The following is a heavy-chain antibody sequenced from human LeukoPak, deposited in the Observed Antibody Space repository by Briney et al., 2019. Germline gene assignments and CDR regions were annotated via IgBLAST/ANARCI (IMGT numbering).Heavy chain of an antibody. V-gene: IGHV4-59*08. CDR3: ARTYCSGGSCHFDY. D-gene: IGHD2-15*01. Sequence: PSETLSLTCTVSGGSIRSYYWSWIRQPPGKGLEWVGYIFHSGTTDSNPSLKSRVTISVDTSKNQFSLKLSSVTAADTAVYYCARTYCSGGSCHFDYWGQGTLVTVSS. CDR1: GGSIRSYY. CDR2: IFHSGTT. J-gene: IGHJ4*02.